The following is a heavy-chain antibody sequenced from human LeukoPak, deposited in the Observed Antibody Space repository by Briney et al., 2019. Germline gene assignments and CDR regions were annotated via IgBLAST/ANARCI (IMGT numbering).Heavy chain of an antibody. J-gene: IGHJ4*02. Sequence: PSETLSLTCSFPGDSITYYFWSWIRHPPGKRLECICYVYYSATTNYKPSLNYNPSLKSRVTISLDTSKNQFSLKLTSVTAAGTAMYYCATGRVSYGSEYWGPGTLVAVSS. D-gene: IGHD3-10*01. CDR3: ATGRVSYGSEY. CDR1: GDSITYYF. V-gene: IGHV4-59*03. CDR2: VYYSATT.